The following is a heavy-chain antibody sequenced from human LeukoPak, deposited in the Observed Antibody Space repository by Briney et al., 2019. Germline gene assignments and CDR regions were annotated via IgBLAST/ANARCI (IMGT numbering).Heavy chain of an antibody. CDR3: ARGTYPLRWLQLNY. V-gene: IGHV1-69*05. Sequence: ASVKVSCKASGGTFSSYAISWVRQAPGQGLEWMGRIIPIFGTANYAQKFQGRVTITTDESTSTAYMELSSLRSEDTAVYYCARGTYPLRWLQLNYWGQGTLVTVSS. D-gene: IGHD5-24*01. CDR2: IIPIFGTA. J-gene: IGHJ4*02. CDR1: GGTFSSYA.